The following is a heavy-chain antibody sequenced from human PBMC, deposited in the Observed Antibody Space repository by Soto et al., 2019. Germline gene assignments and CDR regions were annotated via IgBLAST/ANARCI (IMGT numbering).Heavy chain of an antibody. CDR1: GYSFTSYW. CDR2: IYPGDSGT. CDR3: ARHHPSGDYSFDY. Sequence: GESLKISCKGSGYSFTSYWTGWVRQIPGKGLEWMGIIYPGDSGTRYSPPLQGQVTISADKSISTAYLQWSSLKASDPAMYYCARHHPSGDYSFDYWGQGTLVTVSS. V-gene: IGHV5-51*01. D-gene: IGHD4-17*01. J-gene: IGHJ4*02.